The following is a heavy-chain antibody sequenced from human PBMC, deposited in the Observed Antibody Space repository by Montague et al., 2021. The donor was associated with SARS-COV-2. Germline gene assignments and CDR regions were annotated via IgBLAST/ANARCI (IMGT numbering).Heavy chain of an antibody. CDR3: ARDPWRITIFGVVTRYGMDV. CDR2: IYYSGST. D-gene: IGHD3-3*01. CDR1: GGSVNSGSYY. V-gene: IGHV4-61*01. J-gene: IGHJ6*02. Sequence: SETLSLTCIVSGGSVNSGSYYWSWIRQPPGKGLEWIGYIYYSGSTNYNPSLESRVTISVDTSKNQFSLKLSSVTAADTAAYYCARDPWRITIFGVVTRYGMDVWGQGTTVTVSS.